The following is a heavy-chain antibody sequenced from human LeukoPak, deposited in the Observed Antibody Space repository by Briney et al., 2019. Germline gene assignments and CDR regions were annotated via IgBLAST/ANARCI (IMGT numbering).Heavy chain of an antibody. CDR3: ARGPSP. Sequence: GGSLRLSCVASGFTFSSYWMSWVRQAPGKGLEWVANIKQDGSEKYYVDSVKGRFTISRDNAKNSLYLQMNSLRAEDTAVYYCARGPSPWGQGTLVTVSS. V-gene: IGHV3-7*02. CDR2: IKQDGSEK. J-gene: IGHJ5*02. CDR1: GFTFSSYW.